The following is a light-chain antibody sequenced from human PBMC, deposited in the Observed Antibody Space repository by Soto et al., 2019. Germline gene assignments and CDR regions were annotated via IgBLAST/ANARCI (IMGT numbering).Light chain of an antibody. CDR2: GAS. Sequence: EIVLMQSPGTLSLSPGERATLSCRASQSISSGYLAWYQQKPGQAPRLLIYGASSRATGIPDRFSASGSGTDFTLTISRLEPEDFAVYYCQQYGTSPFGQGTKVEIK. CDR3: QQYGTSP. V-gene: IGKV3-20*01. J-gene: IGKJ1*01. CDR1: QSISSGY.